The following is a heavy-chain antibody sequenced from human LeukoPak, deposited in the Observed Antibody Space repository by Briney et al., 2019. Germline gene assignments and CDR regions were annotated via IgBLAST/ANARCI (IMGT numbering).Heavy chain of an antibody. Sequence: ASVKVSCKASGYTFTSYYMHWVRQAPGQGLEWMGWINPNSGGTNYAQKFQGRVTMTRDTSISTAYMELSRLRSDDTAVYYCARVMIVARDWFDPWGQGTLVTVSS. D-gene: IGHD3-22*01. CDR3: ARVMIVARDWFDP. CDR1: GYTFTSYY. J-gene: IGHJ5*02. V-gene: IGHV1-2*02. CDR2: INPNSGGT.